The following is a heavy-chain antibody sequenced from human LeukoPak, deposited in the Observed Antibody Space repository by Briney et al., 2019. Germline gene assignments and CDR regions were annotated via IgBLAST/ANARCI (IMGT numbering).Heavy chain of an antibody. D-gene: IGHD3-22*01. J-gene: IGHJ4*02. CDR2: ISWNSGSI. CDR3: AKATDSSVYPLVGY. CDR1: GFTFDDYA. Sequence: GRSLRLSCAASGFTFDDYAMHWVRQAPGKGLEWVSGISWNSGSIGYADSVKGRFTISRDNAKNSLYLQMSSLRAEDTALYYCAKATDSSVYPLVGYWGQGTLVTVSS. V-gene: IGHV3-9*01.